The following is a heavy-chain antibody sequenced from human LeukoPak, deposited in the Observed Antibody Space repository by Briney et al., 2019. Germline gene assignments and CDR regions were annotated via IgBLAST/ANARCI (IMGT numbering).Heavy chain of an antibody. D-gene: IGHD5-12*01. V-gene: IGHV3-74*01. Sequence: GGSLRLSCAASGFTISSYWMHWVRQAPGKGLVWVSRINSDGSSTSYADSVKGRFTISRDNAKNTLYVQMNSLRAEDTAVYYCARGITSGPRRYDVRNFDYWGQGTPVTVSS. CDR3: ARGITSGPRRYDVRNFDY. CDR1: GFTISSYW. J-gene: IGHJ4*02. CDR2: INSDGSST.